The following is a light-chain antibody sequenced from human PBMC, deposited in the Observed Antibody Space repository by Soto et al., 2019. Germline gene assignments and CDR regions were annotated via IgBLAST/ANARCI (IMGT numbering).Light chain of an antibody. CDR3: KQYGSSPPYT. CDR1: QRVSSTY. CDR2: GAS. J-gene: IGKJ2*01. V-gene: IGKV3-20*01. Sequence: EIVLTQSPGTLSLSPGEGATLSCRASQRVSSTYLAWYQQRPGQAPRLLIYGASSRATGIPDRFSGGGSGTDFTLTISRLEPEDFAVYYCKQYGSSPPYTFGQGTKLEMK.